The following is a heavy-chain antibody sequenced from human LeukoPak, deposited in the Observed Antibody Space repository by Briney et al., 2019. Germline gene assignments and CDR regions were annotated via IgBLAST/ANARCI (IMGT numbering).Heavy chain of an antibody. CDR1: GGSLSGYD. V-gene: IGHV4-34*01. J-gene: IGHJ4*02. CDR3: ARALSTVTTYFDS. Sequence: SETLSLTCASDGGSLSGYDWSWIRQPPGKGQEWIGEINPTGSTNYNPSLKSRVTISADTSKSQFSLELSSVTAADTAVFYCARALSTVTTYFDSWGQGTLVTVSS. D-gene: IGHD4-17*01. CDR2: INPTGST.